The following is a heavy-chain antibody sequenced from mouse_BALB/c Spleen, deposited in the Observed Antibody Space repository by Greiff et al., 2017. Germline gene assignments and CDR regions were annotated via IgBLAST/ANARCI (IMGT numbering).Heavy chain of an antibody. CDR1: GFTFSSFG. V-gene: IGHV5-17*02. Sequence: EVKLEESGGGLVQPGGSRKLSCAASGFTFSSFGMHWVRQAPEKGLEWVAYISSGSSTIYYADTVKGRFTISRDNPKNTLFLQMTSLRSEDTAMYYCARDLAYWGQGTLVTVSA. CDR3: ARDLAY. CDR2: ISSGSSTI. J-gene: IGHJ3*01.